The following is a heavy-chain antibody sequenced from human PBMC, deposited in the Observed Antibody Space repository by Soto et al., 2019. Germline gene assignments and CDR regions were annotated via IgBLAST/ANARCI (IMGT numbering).Heavy chain of an antibody. CDR3: ASSELLGIVDH. CDR2: IYYSGST. J-gene: IGHJ4*02. V-gene: IGHV4-39*01. Sequence: QLQLQESGPGLVKPSETLSLTCTVSGGSISSSSYYWGWLRQPPGKGLEWIGSIYYSGSTYYNPSRKSRVTTSVVTSKGQFSLKLSSVTAAETAVYSWASSELLGIVDHWGRGTLVTVSS. D-gene: IGHD1-26*01. CDR1: GGSISSSSYY.